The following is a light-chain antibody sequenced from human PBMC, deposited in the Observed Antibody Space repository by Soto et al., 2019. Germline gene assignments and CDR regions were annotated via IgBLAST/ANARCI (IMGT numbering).Light chain of an antibody. CDR1: RSNIGAGYD. V-gene: IGLV1-40*01. CDR2: GDN. CDR3: QSYDSSLSAWV. J-gene: IGLJ3*02. Sequence: QSVLTQPPSGSGAPGQRVTISCTGSRSNIGAGYDVHWYQQLPGTAPKLLIYGDNNRPSGVPDRFSGSKSGTSASLAITGLQAEDEADYYCQSYDSSLSAWVFGGGTKLTVL.